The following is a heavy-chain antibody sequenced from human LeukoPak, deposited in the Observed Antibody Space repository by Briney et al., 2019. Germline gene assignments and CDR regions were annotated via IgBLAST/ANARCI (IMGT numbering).Heavy chain of an antibody. D-gene: IGHD3-10*01. Sequence: SETLSLTCAVYGGSFSGYYWSWIRQPPGRGLEWIGEINHSGSTNYNPSLKSRVTISVDTSKNQFSLKLSSVTAADTAVYYCARGRPQYYYGSGTDYWSQGTLVTVSS. CDR3: ARGRPQYYYGSGTDY. J-gene: IGHJ4*02. CDR1: GGSFSGYY. CDR2: INHSGST. V-gene: IGHV4-34*01.